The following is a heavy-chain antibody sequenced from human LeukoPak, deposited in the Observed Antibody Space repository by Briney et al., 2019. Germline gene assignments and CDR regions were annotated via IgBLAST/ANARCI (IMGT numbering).Heavy chain of an antibody. V-gene: IGHV4-34*01. Sequence: SETLSLTCAVYGGSFSGYYWSWLRQPPGKGLEWVGEINHSGSTNYNPSLKSRVTISVDTSKNQFSLKLSSVTAADTAVYYCARGGLLQADHYYFDYWGQGTLVTVSS. CDR1: GGSFSGYY. J-gene: IGHJ4*02. CDR3: ARGGLLQADHYYFDY. D-gene: IGHD2-15*01. CDR2: INHSGST.